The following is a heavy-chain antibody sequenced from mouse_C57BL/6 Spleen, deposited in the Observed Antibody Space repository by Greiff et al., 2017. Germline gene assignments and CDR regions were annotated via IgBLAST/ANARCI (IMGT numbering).Heavy chain of an antibody. V-gene: IGHV2-2*01. CDR3: ARREITSVMDY. J-gene: IGHJ4*01. CDR1: GFSLTSYG. CDR2: IWRGGST. D-gene: IGHD2-4*01. Sequence: VQVVESGPGLVQPSPTLSITCTASGFSLTSYGVHWVRQSPGQGLEWLGVIWRGGSTDYNAAFISSLSIINDNPKSKVFFKMNRLQADDTAIYYCARREITSVMDYWGQGTSVTVSS.